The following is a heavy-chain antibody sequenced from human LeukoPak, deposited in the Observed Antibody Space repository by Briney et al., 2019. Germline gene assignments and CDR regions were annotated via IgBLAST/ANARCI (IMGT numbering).Heavy chain of an antibody. J-gene: IGHJ4*02. V-gene: IGHV1-46*01. D-gene: IGHD3-22*01. CDR1: GYTFTSYY. CDR2: INPSGGST. CDR3: ARAKYYYDSSGYYGHRYYFDY. Sequence: ASVKVSCKASGYTFTSYYMHWVRQAPGQGLEWMGIINPSGGSTSYAQKFQGRVTMTRDTSTSTVYMELRSLRSDDTAVYYCARAKYYYDSSGYYGHRYYFDYWGQGTLVTVSS.